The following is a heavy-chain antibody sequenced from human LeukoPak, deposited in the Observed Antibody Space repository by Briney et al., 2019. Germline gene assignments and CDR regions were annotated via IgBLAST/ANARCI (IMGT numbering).Heavy chain of an antibody. Sequence: SETLSLTCTVSGGSMSSYYWSWTRQPPGKGLEWIGYIYYSGSTNYNPSLKSRVTISVDTSKNQFSLKLSSVTAADTAVYYCARGGIAARPWDHFDYWGQGTLVTVSS. CDR2: IYYSGST. V-gene: IGHV4-59*01. CDR3: ARGGIAARPWDHFDY. J-gene: IGHJ4*02. CDR1: GGSMSSYY. D-gene: IGHD6-6*01.